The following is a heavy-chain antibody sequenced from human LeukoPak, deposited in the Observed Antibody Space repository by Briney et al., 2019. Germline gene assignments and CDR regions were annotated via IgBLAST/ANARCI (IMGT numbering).Heavy chain of an antibody. Sequence: SETLSLTCTVSGGSISSYYWSWIRQPPGKGLEWIGYIYYSGSTNYNPSLKSRVTISVDTSKNQFSLKLSSVTAADTAVYHCARVRPWFDPWGQGTLVTVSS. D-gene: IGHD6-6*01. CDR3: ARVRPWFDP. V-gene: IGHV4-59*01. CDR1: GGSISSYY. J-gene: IGHJ5*02. CDR2: IYYSGST.